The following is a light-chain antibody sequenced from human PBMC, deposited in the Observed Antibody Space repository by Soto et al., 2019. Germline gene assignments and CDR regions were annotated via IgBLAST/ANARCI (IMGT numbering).Light chain of an antibody. J-gene: IGKJ2*01. CDR1: QSISSW. CDR3: QQYHRSPYT. Sequence: DIQMTQSPSTLSASVGDRVTITCRASQSISSWLAWYQQKPGKAPKLLLYKASSLESGVPSRFSGSGSGTEFTLTISSLQPDDFATYYCQQYHRSPYTFGQGTKLEI. V-gene: IGKV1-5*03. CDR2: KAS.